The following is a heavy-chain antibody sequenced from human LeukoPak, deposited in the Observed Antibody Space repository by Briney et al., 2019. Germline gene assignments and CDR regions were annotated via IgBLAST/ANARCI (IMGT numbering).Heavy chain of an antibody. D-gene: IGHD4/OR15-4a*01. J-gene: IGHJ4*02. Sequence: PGGSLRLSCAASGFTFRRYGMTWVRQAPGKGLEWVSAISGSGGSTHYSDSVKGRFTISRDNSKNTLYLQMNSLRAEDTAVYYCARRAGAYSHPYDYWGQGTLVTVSS. CDR2: ISGSGGST. V-gene: IGHV3-23*01. CDR3: ARRAGAYSHPYDY. CDR1: GFTFRRYG.